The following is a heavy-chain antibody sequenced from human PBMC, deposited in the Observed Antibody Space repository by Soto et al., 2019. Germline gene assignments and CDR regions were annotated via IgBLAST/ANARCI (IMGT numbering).Heavy chain of an antibody. CDR1: GGSISSSSYY. J-gene: IGHJ5*02. D-gene: IGHD3-3*01. CDR2: IYYSGST. Sequence: PSETLSLTCTVSGGSISSSSYYWGWIRQPPGKGLEWIGSIYYSGSTNYNPSLKSRVTISVDTSKNQFSLKLSSVTAADTAVYYCARAFYDFKFRFDPWGQGTLVTVS. V-gene: IGHV4-39*07. CDR3: ARAFYDFKFRFDP.